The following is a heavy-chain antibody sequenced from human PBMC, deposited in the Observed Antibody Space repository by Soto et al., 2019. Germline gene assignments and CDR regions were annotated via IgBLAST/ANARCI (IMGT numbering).Heavy chain of an antibody. V-gene: IGHV1-18*01. Sequence: RVRNAPKQGLEWMGWISAYNGNTNYAQKLQGRVTMTTDTSTSTAYMELRSLRSDDTAVYYCARVPQLRYFHWLFYTRYFCSVLEVWVHGSTVPGTS. J-gene: IGHJ6*02. CDR3: ARVPQLRYFHWLFYTRYFCSVLEV. D-gene: IGHD3-9*01. CDR2: ISAYNGNT.